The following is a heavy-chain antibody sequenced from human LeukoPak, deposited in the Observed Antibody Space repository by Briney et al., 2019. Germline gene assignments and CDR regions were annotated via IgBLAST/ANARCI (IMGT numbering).Heavy chain of an antibody. V-gene: IGHV3-23*01. CDR3: AKPGYYDFWSGYYFDY. J-gene: IGHJ4*02. CDR2: ISGSGGST. CDR1: GFTLSSYA. D-gene: IGHD3-3*01. Sequence: PGGSLRLSCAASGFTLSSYAMSWVRQAPGKGLEWVSAISGSGGSTYYADSVKGRFTISRDKSKNTLYLQMNSLRAEDTAVYYCAKPGYYDFWSGYYFDYWGQGTLVTVSS.